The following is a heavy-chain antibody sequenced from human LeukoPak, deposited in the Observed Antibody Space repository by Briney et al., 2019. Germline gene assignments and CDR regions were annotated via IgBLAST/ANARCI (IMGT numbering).Heavy chain of an antibody. CDR1: GYTFTGYY. Sequence: GASVKVSCKASGYTFTGYYMHWVRQAPGQGLEWMGWINPNSGGTNYAQKFQGRVTMTRDTSISTAYMELSRLRSDDTAVYYCARDCGYYDSSGYPCEDWGQGTLVTVSS. CDR2: INPNSGGT. J-gene: IGHJ4*02. CDR3: ARDCGYYDSSGYPCED. V-gene: IGHV1-2*02. D-gene: IGHD3-22*01.